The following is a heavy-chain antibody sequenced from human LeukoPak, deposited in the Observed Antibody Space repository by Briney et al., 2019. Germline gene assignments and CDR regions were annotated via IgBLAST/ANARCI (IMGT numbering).Heavy chain of an antibody. CDR1: GGSISSSSYY. CDR2: IYYSGST. D-gene: IGHD3-10*01. J-gene: IGHJ4*02. CDR3: ARHHYYGSGSYWTIDY. V-gene: IGHV4-39*01. Sequence: SETLSLTCTVSGGSISSSSYYWGWIRQPPGKGLECIGSIYYSGSTYYNPSLKSRVTISVDTSKNQFSLKLSSVTAADTAVYYCARHHYYGSGSYWTIDYWGQGTLVTDSS.